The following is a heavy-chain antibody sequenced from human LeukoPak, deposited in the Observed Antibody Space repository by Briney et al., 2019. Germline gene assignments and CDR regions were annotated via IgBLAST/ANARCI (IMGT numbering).Heavy chain of an antibody. J-gene: IGHJ4*02. CDR1: GFTFNNAW. CDR3: TTGAAAAGVSF. Sequence: GGSLRLSCAASGFTFNNAWMSWVRQAPGKGLEWVGRVKSKTDGGTADYAAPVKGRFTISRDDSKNTLYLQMNSLKTEDTALYYCTTGAAAAGVSFWGQGTLVTVSS. D-gene: IGHD6-13*01. CDR2: VKSKTDGGTA. V-gene: IGHV3-15*01.